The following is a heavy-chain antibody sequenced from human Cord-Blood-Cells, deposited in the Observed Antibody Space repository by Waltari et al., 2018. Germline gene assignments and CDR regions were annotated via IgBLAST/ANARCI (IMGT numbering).Heavy chain of an antibody. V-gene: IGHV3-23*01. CDR3: AKVRRRGAGTFDY. CDR2: ISGSGGST. CDR1: GFTFSSHA. D-gene: IGHD1-7*01. Sequence: VQLLESGGGLVRPGGSLRLPCAASGFTFSSHAMGWVLPAPGKGRELVSAISGSGGSTDYADSVKGRFTISSDKSKNTLYLQMNSQRAEDTAVYYCAKVRRRGAGTFDYWGQGTLVTVSS. J-gene: IGHJ4*02.